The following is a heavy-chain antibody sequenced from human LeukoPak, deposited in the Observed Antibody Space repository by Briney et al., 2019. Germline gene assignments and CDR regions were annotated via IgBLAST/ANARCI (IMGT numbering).Heavy chain of an antibody. CDR3: AKDLIVVVTDTLGAFDI. D-gene: IGHD2-21*02. J-gene: IGHJ3*02. V-gene: IGHV3-23*01. CDR2: ISGSGGST. Sequence: GGSLRLSCAASGFTFNSYAMSWVRQARGKGLEWVSAISGSGGSTYYADSVKGRFTISRDNSKNTLYLQMNSLRAEDTAVYYCAKDLIVVVTDTLGAFDIWGQGTMVTVSS. CDR1: GFTFNSYA.